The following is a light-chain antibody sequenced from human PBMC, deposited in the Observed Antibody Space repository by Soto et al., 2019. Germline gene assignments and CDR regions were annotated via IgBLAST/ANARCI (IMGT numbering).Light chain of an antibody. CDR1: QSIYKY. CDR3: QQTYSTPQP. V-gene: IGKV1-39*01. J-gene: IGKJ5*01. CDR2: GAS. Sequence: DIQVTQSPSSLAAFVGDSVTITCRTSQSIYKYLNWYQHKPGKAPRLLINGASSLQSGVPSRFSGSGSATDFTLTISGLRPEDFATYYCQQTYSTPQPFGQGTRLEIK.